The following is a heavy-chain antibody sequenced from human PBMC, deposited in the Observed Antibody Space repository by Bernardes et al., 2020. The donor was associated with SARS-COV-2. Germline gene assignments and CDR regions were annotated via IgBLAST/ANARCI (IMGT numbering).Heavy chain of an antibody. Sequence: GGSLRLSCAASGITFTYSDLNWVRLVPGKGLEWISYISSGGYTIYYADSVKGRFTISRDDAKNSLFLQMDSLRAEDTAVYYCARETYFESTNYYDYWGQGTPVTVSS. CDR2: ISSGGYTI. J-gene: IGHJ4*02. V-gene: IGHV3-48*03. D-gene: IGHD3-9*01. CDR1: GITFTYSD. CDR3: ARETYFESTNYYDY.